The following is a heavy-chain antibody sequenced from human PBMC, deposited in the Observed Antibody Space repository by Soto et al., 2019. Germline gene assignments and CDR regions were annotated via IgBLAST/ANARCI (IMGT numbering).Heavy chain of an antibody. V-gene: IGHV3-23*01. J-gene: IGHJ4*02. CDR1: VFTFSSFA. CDR3: AKDLIYGYNSGRPFDS. CDR2: IGSRGDST. D-gene: IGHD6-19*01. Sequence: EVHLLESGGGLVQPGGSLRLSCAASVFTFSSFAMSWVRQAPGKGLEWVSAIGSRGDSTYYADSVKGRFTISRDNSKNTLYLQMNSLRAEDTAVYYCAKDLIYGYNSGRPFDSWGQGTLVTVSS.